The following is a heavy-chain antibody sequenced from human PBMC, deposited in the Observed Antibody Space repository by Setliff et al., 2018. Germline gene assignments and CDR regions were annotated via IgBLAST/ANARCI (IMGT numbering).Heavy chain of an antibody. CDR1: GYTCTSYG. CDR2: ISAYNGNT. D-gene: IGHD3-22*01. J-gene: IGHJ4*02. V-gene: IGHV1-18*01. Sequence: ASVKVSCKASGYTCTSYGISWVRQAPGQGLEWMGWISAYNGNTNYAQKLQGRVTMTTDTSTSTAYMELSSLRSEDTAVYYCARSDSSGLDPPNYFDYWGQGTLVTVSS. CDR3: ARSDSSGLDPPNYFDY.